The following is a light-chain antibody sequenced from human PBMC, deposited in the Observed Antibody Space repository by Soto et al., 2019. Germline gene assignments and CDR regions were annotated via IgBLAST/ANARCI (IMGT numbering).Light chain of an antibody. CDR3: QQYNNWPPLT. J-gene: IGKJ4*01. V-gene: IGKV3-15*01. Sequence: EIVMTQSPATLSVSPGERATLSCRASQSVSSNLAWYQQKPGQAPRLLIYGASTRATGIPARFSGSGSGTDFTLTINSLQSEDFGVYYCQQYNNWPPLTVGGGTKVEIK. CDR2: GAS. CDR1: QSVSSN.